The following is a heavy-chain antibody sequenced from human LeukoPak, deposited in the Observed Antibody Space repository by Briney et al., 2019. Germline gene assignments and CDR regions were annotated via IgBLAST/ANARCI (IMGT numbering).Heavy chain of an antibody. CDR1: GYTFTSYG. CDR3: AKGRYYDILTGPYFDY. V-gene: IGHV1-18*01. D-gene: IGHD3-9*01. Sequence: ASVKVSCKASGYTFTSYGISWVRQAPGQGLEWMGWISAYNGNTNYAQKLQGRVTMTTDTSTSTAYMELRSLRSEDTAVYHCAKGRYYDILTGPYFDYWGQGTLVTVSS. CDR2: ISAYNGNT. J-gene: IGHJ4*02.